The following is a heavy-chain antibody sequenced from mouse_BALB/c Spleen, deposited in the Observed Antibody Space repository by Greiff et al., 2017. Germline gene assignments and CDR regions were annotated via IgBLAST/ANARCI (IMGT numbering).Heavy chain of an antibody. Sequence: QVQLQQSGPELVKPGASVKISCKASGYAFSSSWMNWVKQRPGQGLEWIGRIYPGDGDTNYNGKFKGKATLTADKSSSTAYLQLSSLTSVYSAVYFCARDYGSNYWGQGTTLTVSS. J-gene: IGHJ2*01. V-gene: IGHV1-82*01. CDR3: ARDYGSNY. D-gene: IGHD1-1*01. CDR1: GYAFSSSW. CDR2: IYPGDGDT.